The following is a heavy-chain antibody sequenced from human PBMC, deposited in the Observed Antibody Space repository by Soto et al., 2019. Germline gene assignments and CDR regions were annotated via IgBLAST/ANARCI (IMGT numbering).Heavy chain of an antibody. CDR3: ARYSGYCTNGVCYTYYYYGMDV. D-gene: IGHD2-8*01. V-gene: IGHV1-69*13. Sequence: ASVKVSCKASGGTFSSYAISWVRQAPGQGLEWMGGIIPIFGTANYAQKFQGRVTITADESTSTAYMELSSLRSEDTAVYYCARYSGYCTNGVCYTYYYYGMDVWGQGTTVTVSS. CDR1: GGTFSSYA. J-gene: IGHJ6*02. CDR2: IIPIFGTA.